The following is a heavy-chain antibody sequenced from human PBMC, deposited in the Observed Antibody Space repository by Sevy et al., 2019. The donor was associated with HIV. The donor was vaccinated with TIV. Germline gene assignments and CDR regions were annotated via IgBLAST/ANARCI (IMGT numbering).Heavy chain of an antibody. D-gene: IGHD2-8*01. J-gene: IGHJ4*02. CDR2: IRSKPGGGTT. CDR1: GLSFSNAW. V-gene: IGHV3-15*01. CDR3: AIDHRRDGIMVVPFEK. Sequence: GGSLRLSCAASGLSFSNAWMAWVRQAPGKGLEWVGRIRSKPGGGTTDFAAFAKGKFTISRDDPKNTIYLQMNSLKTEDTAVYYCAIDHRRDGIMVVPFEKWGQGTLVTVSS.